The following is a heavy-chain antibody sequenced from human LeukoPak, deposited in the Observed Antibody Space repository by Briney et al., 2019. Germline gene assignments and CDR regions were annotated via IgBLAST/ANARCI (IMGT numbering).Heavy chain of an antibody. D-gene: IGHD2-8*01. V-gene: IGHV3-23*01. J-gene: IGHJ4*02. CDR1: GFTFSSYA. CDR3: AKEYCSNSVCHSLDY. CDR2: ISGSGGST. Sequence: GGSLRLSCAASGFTFSSYAMSWVRQAPGKGLEWVSAISGSGGSTYYANSVKGRFTISRDNSKNTLYLQMNSLRAEDTAVYYCAKEYCSNSVCHSLDYWGQGTLVTVSS.